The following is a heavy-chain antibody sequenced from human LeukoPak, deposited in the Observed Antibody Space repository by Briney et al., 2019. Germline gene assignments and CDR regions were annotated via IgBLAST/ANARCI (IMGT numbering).Heavy chain of an antibody. CDR1: GGSISSSNW. V-gene: IGHV4-4*02. CDR3: ARVNTLIRGIGWFDP. J-gene: IGHJ5*02. Sequence: PSETLSLTCAVSGGSISSSNWWSWVRQPPGKGLEWIGEIYHSGSTNYNPSLKSRVTISVDKSKNQFSLKLSSVTAADTAVYYCARVNTLIRGIGWFDPWGQGILVTVSS. CDR2: IYHSGST. D-gene: IGHD3-10*01.